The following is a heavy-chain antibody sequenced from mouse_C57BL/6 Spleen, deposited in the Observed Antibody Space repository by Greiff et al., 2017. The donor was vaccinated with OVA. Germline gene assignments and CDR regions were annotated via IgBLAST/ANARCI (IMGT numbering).Heavy chain of an antibody. CDR3: ARAKRSTIMED. CDR1: GYSFTDYN. Sequence: VQLQQSGPELVKPGASVKLSCTASGYSFTDYNMHWVKQSTGQSLEWIGVINPNYGATSYTQKFKGKATMTVDQSSSTAYMQLNSLTSEDTAVYYCARAKRSTIMEDWGQGTTVTVSS. V-gene: IGHV1-39*01. D-gene: IGHD2-1*01. CDR2: INPNYGAT. J-gene: IGHJ4*01.